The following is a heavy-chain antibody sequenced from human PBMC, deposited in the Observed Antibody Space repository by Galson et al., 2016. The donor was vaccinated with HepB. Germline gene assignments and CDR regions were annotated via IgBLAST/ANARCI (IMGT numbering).Heavy chain of an antibody. CDR1: GLTFSSHA. Sequence: SLRLSCAASGLTFSSHAMSWVRQAPGKGLEWVARISYDGSNKDYADSVKAQFTIPRDNSKNTLNLQMKNLRPEDTALYYCVGELMGRGAYFDYWGQGTLVTVSS. V-gene: IGHV3-30*04. CDR2: ISYDGSNK. D-gene: IGHD3-10*01. J-gene: IGHJ4*02. CDR3: VGELMGRGAYFDY.